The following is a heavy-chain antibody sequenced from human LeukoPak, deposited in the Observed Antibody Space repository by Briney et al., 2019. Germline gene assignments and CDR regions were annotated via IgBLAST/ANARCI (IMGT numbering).Heavy chain of an antibody. Sequence: SETLSLTCTVSGGSISSYYWGWIRQPPGKGLEWIGSIYYSGSTYYNPSLKSRVTISVDTSKNQFSLKLSSVTAADTAVYYCARQISAYYDSSAQPFDYWGQGTLVTVSS. V-gene: IGHV4-39*07. CDR3: ARQISAYYDSSAQPFDY. D-gene: IGHD3-22*01. CDR1: GGSISSYY. J-gene: IGHJ4*02. CDR2: IYYSGST.